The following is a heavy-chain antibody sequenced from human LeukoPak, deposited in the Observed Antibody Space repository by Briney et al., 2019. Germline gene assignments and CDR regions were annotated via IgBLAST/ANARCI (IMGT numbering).Heavy chain of an antibody. CDR1: GFTFSSYY. Sequence: PGGSLRLSCAASGFTFSSYYINWVRQAPGKGLEWVSSISSSSSYIYYADSVKGRFTISRDNAKNLLYLQMNSLRAEDTAVYYCAREVDGGVALYFDLWGRGTLVTVSS. J-gene: IGHJ2*01. CDR3: AREVDGGVALYFDL. CDR2: ISSSSSYI. V-gene: IGHV3-21*01. D-gene: IGHD3-16*01.